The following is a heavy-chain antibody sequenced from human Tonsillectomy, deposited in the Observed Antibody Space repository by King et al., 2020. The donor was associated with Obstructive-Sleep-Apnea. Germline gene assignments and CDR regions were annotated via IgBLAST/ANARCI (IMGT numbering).Heavy chain of an antibody. D-gene: IGHD2-2*01. CDR2: INSDGSST. J-gene: IGHJ6*02. CDR1: GFTFSSYW. CDR3: ARQSYCSSTSCYAPNYYYYGMDV. Sequence: QLVQSGGGLVQPGGSLRLSCAASGFTFSSYWMHWVRQAPGKGLVWVSRINSDGSSTSYADSVKGRFTISRDNAKNTRYLQMNSLGAEDTAVYFCARQSYCSSTSCYAPNYYYYGMDVWGQGTTVTVSS. V-gene: IGHV3-74*02.